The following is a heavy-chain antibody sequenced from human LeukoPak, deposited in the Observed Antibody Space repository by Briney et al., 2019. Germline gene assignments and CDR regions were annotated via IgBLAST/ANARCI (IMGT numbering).Heavy chain of an antibody. CDR2: ISGSGGST. CDR3: AKRSDYMDV. CDR1: GFPFSTYW. V-gene: IGHV3-23*01. Sequence: GGSLRLSCEASGFPFSTYWMHWVRQAPGKGLEWVSGISGSGGSTYYADSVKGRFTISRDNSKNTLYLQMNSLRAEDTAVYYCAKRSDYMDVWGKGTTVTVSS. J-gene: IGHJ6*03.